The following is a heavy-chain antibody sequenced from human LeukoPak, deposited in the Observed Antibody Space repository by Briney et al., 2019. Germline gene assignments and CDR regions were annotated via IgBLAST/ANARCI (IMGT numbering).Heavy chain of an antibody. Sequence: GASVKVSCKASGGTFSSYAINWVRQAPGQGLEWMGGIIPIFGTANYAQKFQGRVTITADESTSTAYMELSSLRSEDTAVYYCAREIHYFDSSGSYARAYYFDYWGQGTLVTVSS. D-gene: IGHD3-22*01. V-gene: IGHV1-69*13. J-gene: IGHJ4*02. CDR3: AREIHYFDSSGSYARAYYFDY. CDR1: GGTFSSYA. CDR2: IIPIFGTA.